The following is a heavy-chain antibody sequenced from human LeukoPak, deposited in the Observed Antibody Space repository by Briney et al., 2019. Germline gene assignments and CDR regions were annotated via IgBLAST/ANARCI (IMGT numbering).Heavy chain of an antibody. J-gene: IGHJ6*02. CDR3: ARYTLDSSGLGGYYYGMDV. Sequence: ASVKVSCKASGYTFTSYAMNWVRQAPGQGLEWMGWINTNTGNPTYAQGFTGRFVFSLDTSVSTAYLQISSLKAEDTAVYYCARYTLDSSGLGGYYYGMDVWGQGTTVTVSS. D-gene: IGHD3-22*01. CDR2: INTNTGNP. CDR1: GYTFTSYA. V-gene: IGHV7-4-1*02.